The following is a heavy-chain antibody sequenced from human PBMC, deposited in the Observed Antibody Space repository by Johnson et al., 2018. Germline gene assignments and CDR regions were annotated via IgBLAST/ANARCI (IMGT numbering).Heavy chain of an antibody. Sequence: VQLVESGGGLVKXGGSLRLXCAASGFTFSSYSMNWVRQAPGKGLEWVSSISSSSSYIYYADSLKGRFTISRDNAKNSLYLQMNSLRAEDTAVYYCARDSCAYSSSCQKVAFDIWGQGTMVTVSS. CDR3: ARDSCAYSSSCQKVAFDI. J-gene: IGHJ3*02. D-gene: IGHD6-13*01. CDR2: ISSSSSYI. V-gene: IGHV3-21*01. CDR1: GFTFSSYS.